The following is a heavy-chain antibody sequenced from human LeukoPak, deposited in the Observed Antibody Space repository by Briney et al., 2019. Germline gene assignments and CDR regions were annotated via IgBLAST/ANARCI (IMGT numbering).Heavy chain of an antibody. V-gene: IGHV4-39*07. D-gene: IGHD4-11*01. CDR2: IYYNGDT. CDR1: GGSISSSRSY. CDR3: SREGYSCPNWFDT. Sequence: QSSETLSLTCSVSGGSISSSRSYWGWIRQTPGKGLEWVGSIYYNGDTYYNPSFKSRVSMSVDTAKNQISLILTSVTAADTAVYYCSREGYSCPNWFDTWGQGTLVTVSS. J-gene: IGHJ5*02.